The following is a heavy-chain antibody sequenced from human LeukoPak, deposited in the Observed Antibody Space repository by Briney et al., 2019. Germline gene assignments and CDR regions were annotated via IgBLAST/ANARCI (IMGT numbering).Heavy chain of an antibody. CDR2: IYTSGST. CDR1: GGSISSYY. Sequence: SETLSLTCTVSGGSISSYYWSWIRQPAGKGLEWIGRIYTSGSTNYNPSLKSRVTMSVDTSKNQFSLKLSSVTAADAAVYYCARDTAAGTTYFQHWGQGTLVTVSS. D-gene: IGHD6-13*01. V-gene: IGHV4-4*07. CDR3: ARDTAAGTTYFQH. J-gene: IGHJ1*01.